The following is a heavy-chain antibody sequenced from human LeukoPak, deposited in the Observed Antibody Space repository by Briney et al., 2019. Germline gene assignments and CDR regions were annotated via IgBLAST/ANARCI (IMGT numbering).Heavy chain of an antibody. CDR3: ARDVGGYNYGYSLDY. V-gene: IGHV4-4*07. J-gene: IGHJ4*02. CDR1: GGSISSYY. CDR2: IYTSGST. Sequence: SETLSLTCTVSGGSISSYYWNWIRQPAGKGLEWIGRIYTSGSTSYNSSLKSRVTMSVDTSKNQFYLKLSSVTAADTAVYYCARDVGGYNYGYSLDYWGQGTLVSVSS. D-gene: IGHD5-18*01.